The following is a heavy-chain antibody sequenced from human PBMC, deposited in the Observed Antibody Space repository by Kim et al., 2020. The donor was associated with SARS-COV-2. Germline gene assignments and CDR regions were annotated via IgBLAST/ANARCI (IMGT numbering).Heavy chain of an antibody. CDR3: ARDGGSLRFSEWLSNWFDP. CDR2: INPNSGGT. V-gene: IGHV1-2*06. Sequence: ASVKVSCKASGYTFTGYYMHWVRQAPGQGLEWMGRINPNSGGTSYAQKFQVRVTMTRDTSISTAYMELSRLRSDDTAVYYCARDGGSLRFSEWLSNWFDPWGQGTLVTVSS. CDR1: GYTFTGYY. J-gene: IGHJ5*02. D-gene: IGHD3-3*01.